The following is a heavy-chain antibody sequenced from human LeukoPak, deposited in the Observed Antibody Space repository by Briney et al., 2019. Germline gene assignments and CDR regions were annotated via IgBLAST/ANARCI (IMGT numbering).Heavy chain of an antibody. CDR2: IWYDGSNK. J-gene: IGHJ3*02. V-gene: IGHV3-33*01. CDR1: GFTFSSYG. CDR3: AIIHDAFDI. Sequence: GRSLRLSCATSGFTFSSYGMHWVRQAPGKGLEWVAVIWYDGSNKYYADSVKGRFTISRDNSKNTLYLQMNSLRAEDTAVYYCAIIHDAFDIWGQGTMVTVSS.